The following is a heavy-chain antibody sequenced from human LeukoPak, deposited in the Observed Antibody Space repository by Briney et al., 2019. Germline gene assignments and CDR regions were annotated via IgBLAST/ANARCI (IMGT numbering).Heavy chain of an antibody. CDR3: ARELDYDSSGYYLRGYWFDP. CDR2: ISSSGSTI. D-gene: IGHD3-22*01. V-gene: IGHV3-48*03. Sequence: SGGSLRLSCAASGFTFSSYEMNWVRQAPGKGLEWVSYISSSGSTIYYANSVKGRFTISRDNAKNSLYLQMNSLRAEGTAVYYCARELDYDSSGYYLRGYWFDPWGQGTLVTVSS. J-gene: IGHJ5*02. CDR1: GFTFSSYE.